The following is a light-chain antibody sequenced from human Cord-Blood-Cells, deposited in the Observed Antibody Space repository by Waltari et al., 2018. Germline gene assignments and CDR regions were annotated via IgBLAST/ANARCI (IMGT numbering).Light chain of an antibody. V-gene: IGLV1-44*01. CDR2: SNN. CDR3: AAWDDSLNGVV. CDR1: SSNIGSNT. J-gene: IGLJ2*01. Sequence: QSVLTQPPSASGIPGQTVTIACSASSSNIGSNTVSWYPQLPGTPPKLPIYSNNQRPAGVPDRCSGSKSGTSASRAVSGLQSEDEADYYCAAWDDSLNGVVFGGGTKLTVL.